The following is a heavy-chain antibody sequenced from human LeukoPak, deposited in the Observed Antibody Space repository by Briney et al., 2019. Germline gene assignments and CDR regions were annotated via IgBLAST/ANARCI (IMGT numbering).Heavy chain of an antibody. Sequence: GASVKVSCKVSGYTLTELSMHWVRQAPGKGLEWMGGFDPEDGETIYAQKFQGRVTMTEDTSTDTAYMELSSLRSEDTAVYYCATPSKSRQFGYYYYGMDVWGQGTTVTVSS. CDR2: FDPEDGET. CDR3: ATPSKSRQFGYYYYGMDV. V-gene: IGHV1-24*01. CDR1: GYTLTELS. D-gene: IGHD3-10*01. J-gene: IGHJ6*02.